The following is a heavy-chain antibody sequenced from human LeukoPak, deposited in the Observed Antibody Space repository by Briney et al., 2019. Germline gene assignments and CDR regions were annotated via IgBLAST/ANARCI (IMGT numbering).Heavy chain of an antibody. J-gene: IGHJ4*02. CDR2: ITWNGGIT. CDR1: GFRFDNYG. V-gene: IGHV3-20*04. Sequence: GGSLRLSCAASGFRFDNYGMAWVRQGPGKGLEWVSGITWNGGITAYADSVKGRFTISRDNAKNSLYLQMTSLRAEDTALYYCARDGPVAGVELDQWGQGTLVTVSS. CDR3: ARDGPVAGVELDQ. D-gene: IGHD6-19*01.